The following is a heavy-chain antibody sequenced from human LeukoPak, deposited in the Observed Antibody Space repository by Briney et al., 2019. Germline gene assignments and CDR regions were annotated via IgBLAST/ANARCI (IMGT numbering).Heavy chain of an antibody. CDR1: GFTFSSYG. CDR3: ARVGIAAAGTIGFDP. V-gene: IGHV3-30*02. CDR2: IRYDGSNK. D-gene: IGHD6-13*01. J-gene: IGHJ5*02. Sequence: GGSLRLSCVASGFTFSSYGMHWVRQAPGKGLEWVAFIRYDGSNKYYADSVKGRFTISRDNAKNTLYLQMNSLRAEDTAVYYCARVGIAAAGTIGFDPWGQGTLVTVSS.